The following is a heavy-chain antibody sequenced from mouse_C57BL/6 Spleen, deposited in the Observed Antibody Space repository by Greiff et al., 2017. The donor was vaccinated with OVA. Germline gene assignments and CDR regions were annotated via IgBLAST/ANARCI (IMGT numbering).Heavy chain of an antibody. J-gene: IGHJ4*01. CDR3: ARGSYSYAMDY. V-gene: IGHV5-4*01. CDR2: ISDGGSYT. Sequence: DVQLVESGGGLVKPGGSLKLSCAASGFTFSSYAMSWVRQTPEKRLEWVATISDGGSYTYYPDNVKGRFTISRDNAKNNLYLQMSHLKSEDTAMYYCARGSYSYAMDYWGQGTSVTVSS. CDR1: GFTFSSYA. D-gene: IGHD2-12*01.